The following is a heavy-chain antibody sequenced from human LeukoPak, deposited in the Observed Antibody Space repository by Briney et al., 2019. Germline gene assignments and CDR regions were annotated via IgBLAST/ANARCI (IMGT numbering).Heavy chain of an antibody. CDR1: GYTFTGYY. D-gene: IGHD2-15*01. CDR3: ARSPAIRYCSGGSCCLFDY. V-gene: IGHV1-2*02. J-gene: IGHJ4*02. CDR2: INPNSGGT. Sequence: ASVKVSCKASGYTFTGYYMHWVRQAPGQGLEWMGWINPNSGGTNYAQKFQGRVTMTRDTSISTAYMELSRLRSDDTAVYYCARSPAIRYCSGGSCCLFDYWGQGTPVTVSS.